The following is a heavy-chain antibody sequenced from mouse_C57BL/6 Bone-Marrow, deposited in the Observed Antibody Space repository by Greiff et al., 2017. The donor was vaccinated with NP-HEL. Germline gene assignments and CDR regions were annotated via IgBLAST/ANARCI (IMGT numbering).Heavy chain of an antibody. V-gene: IGHV1-82*01. J-gene: IGHJ2*01. CDR3: ARRTAQATYDY. Sequence: VKLVESGPELVKPGASVKISCKASGYAFSSSWMNWVKQRPGKGLEWIGRIYPGDGDTNYNGKFKGKATLTADKSSSTAYMQLSSLTSEDSAVYFCARRTAQATYDYWGQGTTLTVSS. CDR2: IYPGDGDT. D-gene: IGHD3-2*02. CDR1: GYAFSSSW.